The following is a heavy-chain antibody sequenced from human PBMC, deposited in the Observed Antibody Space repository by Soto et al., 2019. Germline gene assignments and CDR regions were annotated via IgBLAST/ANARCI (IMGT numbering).Heavy chain of an antibody. V-gene: IGHV1-18*01. Sequence: QVQLVQSGAEVKKPGASVKVSCKASGYTFTSYGISWVRQAPGQGLEWMGWISAYNGNTNYAQKLQGRVTMTTDTSTSTAYMELRSLRSDDTPVYYCARRKVHIVPAGTYYGMDVWGQGTTVTVSS. CDR2: ISAYNGNT. CDR1: GYTFTSYG. CDR3: ARRKVHIVPAGTYYGMDV. J-gene: IGHJ6*02. D-gene: IGHD2-21*01.